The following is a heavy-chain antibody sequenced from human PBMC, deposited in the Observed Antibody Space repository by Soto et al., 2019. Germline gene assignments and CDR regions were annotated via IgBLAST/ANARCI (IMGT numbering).Heavy chain of an antibody. CDR3: AKWVEGSVTEVGGMDV. CDR2: ISGAVNNT. V-gene: IGHV3-23*01. J-gene: IGHJ6*02. CDR1: GFNFSSYA. D-gene: IGHD3-10*01. Sequence: EVQLLESGGGLIQPRGSLRLSCAASGFNFSSYAMSWVRQAPGRGLEWVSAISGAVNNTYYTDSVKGRFTISRDNSKNTLYLPMDSLTVAETAVYSCAKWVEGSVTEVGGMDVWGQGTTVTVSS.